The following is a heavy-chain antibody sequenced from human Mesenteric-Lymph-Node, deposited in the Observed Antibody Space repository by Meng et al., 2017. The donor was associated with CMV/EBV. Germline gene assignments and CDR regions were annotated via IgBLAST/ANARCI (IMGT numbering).Heavy chain of an antibody. Sequence: ASVKVSCKASGYTFTSYYIHWVRQAPGQGLEWMGIIDPSGGSTNYAQKFQGRVTMTRDTSTSTVYMELSSLRSEDTAVYYCARDPFIAAPGQRQDNSYYYYGMDVWGQGTTVTVSS. J-gene: IGHJ6*02. D-gene: IGHD6-13*01. V-gene: IGHV1-46*01. CDR3: ARDPFIAAPGQRQDNSYYYYGMDV. CDR1: GYTFTSYY. CDR2: IDPSGGST.